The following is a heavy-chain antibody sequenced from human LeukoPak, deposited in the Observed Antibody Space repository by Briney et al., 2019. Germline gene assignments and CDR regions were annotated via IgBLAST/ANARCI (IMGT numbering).Heavy chain of an antibody. CDR1: GFTFSSNY. CDR3: YSMIVVGIRAINDY. CDR2: IYSDGST. Sequence: PGGSLRLSCVVSGFTFSSNYMRCVPQAPGKGLEWVPVIYSDGSTNYADSVKGRFAIPTDNSKNTLYLQMNSLRAEDTAVYYCYSMIVVGIRAINDYWGLGTLVTVSS. V-gene: IGHV3-66*01. D-gene: IGHD3-22*01. J-gene: IGHJ4*02.